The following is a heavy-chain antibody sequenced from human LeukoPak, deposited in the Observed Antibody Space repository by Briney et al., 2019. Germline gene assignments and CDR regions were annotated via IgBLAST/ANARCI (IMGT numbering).Heavy chain of an antibody. Sequence: SETLSLTCSVSGVSFSSHYWSWIRQPPRRGLEWIGYMFDSKNTKDNPSLKSRITLSADTSKNQFSLRLNSVTAADTAVYYCATIKRGSIFGYFDFWGQGILVTVSS. CDR2: MFDSKNT. V-gene: IGHV4-59*11. D-gene: IGHD3-3*02. CDR3: ATIKRGSIFGYFDF. CDR1: GVSFSSHY. J-gene: IGHJ4*02.